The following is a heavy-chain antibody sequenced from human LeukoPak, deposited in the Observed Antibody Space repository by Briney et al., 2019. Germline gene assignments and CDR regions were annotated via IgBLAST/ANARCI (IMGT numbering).Heavy chain of an antibody. Sequence: GGSLRLSCAASGFTFSSSVMHWVRQAPGKGLEWVADICFDGSIKFYGDSVKGRFPVSRDNSKHTLYLQMTSLGAEDTSVYYCAKAGYDFRTGYHRGFLDYWGQGTLVTVSS. CDR3: AKAGYDFRTGYHRGFLDY. CDR1: GFTFSSSV. D-gene: IGHD3-3*01. V-gene: IGHV3-33*06. J-gene: IGHJ4*02. CDR2: ICFDGSIK.